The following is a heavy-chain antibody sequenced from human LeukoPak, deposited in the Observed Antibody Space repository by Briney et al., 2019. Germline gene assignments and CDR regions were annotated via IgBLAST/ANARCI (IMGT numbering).Heavy chain of an antibody. D-gene: IGHD2-15*01. CDR1: GGSISSYY. CDR3: ARSPRTRYCSGGSCFRSWFAP. CDR2: IYYSGST. V-gene: IGHV4-59*01. J-gene: IGHJ5*02. Sequence: SETLSLTCTVSGGSISSYYWSWIRQPPGKGLEGIGYIYYSGSTNYNPSLKSRVTISVDTSKNQFSLKLSSVTAADTAVYYCARSPRTRYCSGGSCFRSWFAPWGQGTLVTVSS.